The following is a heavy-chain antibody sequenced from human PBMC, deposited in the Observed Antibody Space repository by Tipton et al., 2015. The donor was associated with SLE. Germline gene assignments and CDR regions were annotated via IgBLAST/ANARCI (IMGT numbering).Heavy chain of an antibody. CDR3: ARGPYCSSTSCPVWFDP. J-gene: IGHJ5*02. Sequence: TLSLTCTVSGGSISSGGYYWSWIRQHPGKGLEWIGHIYYSGSTYYNPSLKSRVTISVDTSKNQFSLKLSSVTAADTAVYYCARGPYCSSTSCPVWFDPWGQGTLVTVSS. CDR1: GGSISSGGYY. CDR2: IYYSGST. D-gene: IGHD2-2*01. V-gene: IGHV4-31*03.